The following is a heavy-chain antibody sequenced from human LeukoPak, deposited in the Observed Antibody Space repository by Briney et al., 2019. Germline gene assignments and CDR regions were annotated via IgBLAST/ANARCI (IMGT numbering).Heavy chain of an antibody. CDR2: IKEGGSEK. Sequence: PGGSLRLSCAASGFTFRNYQMNWVRQAPEKGLEWVAKIKEGGSEKHYADSVMGRFTISRDNAEDSLFLQMDSLRVEDTAVYYCARWLYSSGWSLDPWGQGTLVTVSS. CDR3: ARWLYSSGWSLDP. CDR1: GFTFRNYQ. V-gene: IGHV3-7*03. D-gene: IGHD6-19*01. J-gene: IGHJ4*02.